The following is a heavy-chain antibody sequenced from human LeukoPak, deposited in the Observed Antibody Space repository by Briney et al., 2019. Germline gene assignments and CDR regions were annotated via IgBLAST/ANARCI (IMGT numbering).Heavy chain of an antibody. CDR3: AVYDGSGYVDY. Sequence: GGSLRLSCAASGFTFRSYAMHWVRQAPGKGLEWVAVISYDGSNKYYADSVKGRFTISRDNSKNTLYLQMNSLRAEDTAVYYCAVYDGSGYVDYWGQGTLVTVSS. CDR2: ISYDGSNK. J-gene: IGHJ4*02. V-gene: IGHV3-30-3*01. CDR1: GFTFRSYA. D-gene: IGHD3-22*01.